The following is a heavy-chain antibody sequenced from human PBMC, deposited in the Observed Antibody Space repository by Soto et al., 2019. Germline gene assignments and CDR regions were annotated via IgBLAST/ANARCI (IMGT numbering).Heavy chain of an antibody. V-gene: IGHV1-69*12. D-gene: IGHD6-19*01. J-gene: IGHJ3*02. CDR1: GGTFSSYA. CDR2: IIPIFGTA. Sequence: QVQLVQSGAEVKKPGSSVKVSCKASGGTFSSYAISWVRQAPGQGLEWMGGIIPIFGTANYAQKFQGRVXVXAXXSTSTAYMELSSLRSEDTAVYYCARGAGIEDAFDIWGQGTMVTVSS. CDR3: ARGAGIEDAFDI.